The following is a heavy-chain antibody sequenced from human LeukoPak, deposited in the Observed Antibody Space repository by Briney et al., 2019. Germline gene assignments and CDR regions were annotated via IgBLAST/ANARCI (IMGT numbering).Heavy chain of an antibody. CDR2: IYHSGST. CDR3: ARMYYYGSGSYIPFDY. CDR1: GYSITSSYY. Sequence: PSETLSLTCSVSGYSITSSYYWSWFRQPPGKGLEWIGYIYHSGSTKYNPSLKSRVSISIYTSNNQFSLKLSSVTAADTAVYYCARMYYYGSGSYIPFDYWGQGTLVTVSS. D-gene: IGHD3-10*01. V-gene: IGHV4-59*01. J-gene: IGHJ4*02.